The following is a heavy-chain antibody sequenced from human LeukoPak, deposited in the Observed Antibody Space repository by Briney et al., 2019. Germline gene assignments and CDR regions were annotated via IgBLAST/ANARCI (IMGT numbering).Heavy chain of an antibody. CDR2: INPNSGGT. V-gene: IGHV1-2*02. J-gene: IGHJ4*02. CDR1: GYTFTGYY. D-gene: IGHD6-19*01. CDR3: ARSGYSSGRYTF. Sequence: ASVKVSCKASGYTFTGYYMHWVRQAPGQGLEWMGWINPNSGGTNYAQKFQGSVTMTRDTSISTAYMELSRLRSDDTAVYYCARSGYSSGRYTFWGQGTLVTVSS.